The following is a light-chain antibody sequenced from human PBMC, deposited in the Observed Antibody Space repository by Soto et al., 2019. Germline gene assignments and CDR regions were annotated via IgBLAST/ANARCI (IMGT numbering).Light chain of an antibody. J-gene: IGKJ1*01. CDR1: QSVNKN. Sequence: TVMTQSPATLPVSPGESATLSCRASQSVNKNVAWYQQKPGQAPRLLIFGASTRATGIPARFSGSGSGTEFTLTISSLQSEDFAVYYCQQHYDWLTWTFGQGTKVDIK. CDR2: GAS. V-gene: IGKV3D-15*01. CDR3: QQHYDWLTWT.